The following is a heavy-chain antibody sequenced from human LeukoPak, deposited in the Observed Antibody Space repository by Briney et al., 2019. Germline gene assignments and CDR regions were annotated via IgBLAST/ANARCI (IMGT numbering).Heavy chain of an antibody. CDR1: GFTFSSYG. CDR3: AKDGASRYFDWSNYYFDY. Sequence: GRSLRLSCAASGFTFSSYGMHWVRQAPGKGLEWVAVISYDGSNKYYADSVKGRFTISRDNSKNTLYLQMNSLRAEDTAVYYCAKDGASRYFDWSNYYFDYWGQGTLVTVSS. D-gene: IGHD3-9*01. CDR2: ISYDGSNK. J-gene: IGHJ4*02. V-gene: IGHV3-30*18.